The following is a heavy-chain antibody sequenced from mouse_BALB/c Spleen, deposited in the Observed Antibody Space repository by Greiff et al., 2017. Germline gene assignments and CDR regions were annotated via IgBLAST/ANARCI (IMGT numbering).Heavy chain of an antibody. Sequence: EVQRVESGGGLVQPGGSLRLSCATSGFTFTDYYMSWVRQPPGKALEWLGFIRNKANGYTTEYSASVKGRFTISRDNSQSILYLQMNTLRAEDSATYCCAGASDYYGSSYWGQGTLVTVSA. CDR1: GFTFTDYY. J-gene: IGHJ3*01. V-gene: IGHV7-3*02. D-gene: IGHD1-1*01. CDR2: IRNKANGYTT. CDR3: AGASDYYGSSY.